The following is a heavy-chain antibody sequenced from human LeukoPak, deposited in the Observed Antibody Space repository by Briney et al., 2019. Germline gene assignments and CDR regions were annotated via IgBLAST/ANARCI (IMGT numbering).Heavy chain of an antibody. CDR1: GGSISSYY. D-gene: IGHD4-23*01. Sequence: SETLSLTCTVSGGSISSYYWSWIRQPPGKGLEWIGYICYSGSTNYNPSLKSRVTISVDTSKNQFSLKLSSVTAADTAVYYCARTNSGSAFDIWGQGTMVTVSS. CDR3: ARTNSGSAFDI. J-gene: IGHJ3*02. CDR2: ICYSGST. V-gene: IGHV4-59*08.